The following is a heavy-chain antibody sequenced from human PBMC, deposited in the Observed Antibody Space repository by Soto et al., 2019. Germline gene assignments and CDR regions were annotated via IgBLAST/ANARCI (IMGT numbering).Heavy chain of an antibody. Sequence: AAVKVSCKACGYTFIDFDFNWVRQAAGQGLEGLGGMNPNTGNTAYAQKFQGRLTLTRDTSISAAYMDLSSLTYEATAVYCCARGFSSYSDFWGQGTLVTVSS. J-gene: IGHJ4*02. CDR1: GYTFIDFD. V-gene: IGHV1-8*01. CDR3: ARGFSSYSDF. CDR2: MNPNTGNT. D-gene: IGHD6-13*01.